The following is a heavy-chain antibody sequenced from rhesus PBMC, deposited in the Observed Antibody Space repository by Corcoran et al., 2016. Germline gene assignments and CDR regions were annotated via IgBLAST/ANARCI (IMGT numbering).Heavy chain of an antibody. Sequence: QVQLVQSGAEVKKPGSSVKVSCKASGYTFTDYYMHCVRQAPRKGLEWMVWDNPYKDNTKYAQKCQGRVTMTRDTSTSTAYMELSRLRSEDTAVYYCARLRYCSSTYCSEFDLWGPGTPITISS. CDR1: GYTFTDYY. CDR2: DNPYKDNT. J-gene: IGHJ2*01. D-gene: IGHD2-15*01. CDR3: ARLRYCSSTYCSEFDL. V-gene: IGHV1S2*01.